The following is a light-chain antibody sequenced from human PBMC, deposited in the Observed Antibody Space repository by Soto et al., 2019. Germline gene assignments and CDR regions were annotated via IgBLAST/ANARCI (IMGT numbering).Light chain of an antibody. V-gene: IGKV1-12*01. Sequence: DLQMTQSPSSVSASVGDRGTITCRASQGFANWLAWYQQKPGKAPKLLIYAASSLPSGVPSRFSGSGSGTDFTLTISSLQPEDFATYYCQQANSFPFTFGPGTKVDIK. CDR3: QQANSFPFT. J-gene: IGKJ3*01. CDR1: QGFANW. CDR2: AAS.